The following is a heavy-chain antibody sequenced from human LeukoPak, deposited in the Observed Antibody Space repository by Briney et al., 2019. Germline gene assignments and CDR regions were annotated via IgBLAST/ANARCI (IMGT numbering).Heavy chain of an antibody. J-gene: IGHJ4*02. CDR1: GYSVSSGYY. CDR3: ARGTVTTVGY. V-gene: IGHV4-38-2*02. CDR2: MYHSGTT. D-gene: IGHD4-17*01. Sequence: SETLSLTCSVSGYSVSSGYYWGWIRQPPGKGLEWIGSMYHSGTTYYNPSLKSRVTLSVDTSKNQFSLKLSSVTAADTAVYYCARGTVTTVGYWGQGTLVTVSS.